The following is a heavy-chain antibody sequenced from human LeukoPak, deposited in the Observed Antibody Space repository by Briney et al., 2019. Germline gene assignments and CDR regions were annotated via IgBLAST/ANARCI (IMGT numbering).Heavy chain of an antibody. V-gene: IGHV4-4*02. CDR2: ISLTGRT. Sequence: SGTLSLTCGVSGGSITSTNWWSWVRQPPGQGLEWIGEISLTGRTNYNPSLIGRVIMSLDESRNQLSLTLTSVTAADTAMYHCTRESGPYCPFGYWGQGTLVVVPS. CDR1: GGSITSTNW. J-gene: IGHJ4*02. D-gene: IGHD1-26*01. CDR3: TRESGPYCPFGY.